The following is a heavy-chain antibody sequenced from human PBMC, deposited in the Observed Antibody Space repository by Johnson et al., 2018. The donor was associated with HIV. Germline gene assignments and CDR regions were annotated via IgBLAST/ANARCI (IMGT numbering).Heavy chain of an antibody. CDR3: ARVVVVVATFRVGAFDI. CDR2: INWNGGST. Sequence: VQLVESGGGVVRPGGSLRLSCAASGFTFDDYGMSWVRQVPGKGLVWVSDINWNGGSTGYADSVKGRFTISRDNAKKSLYLQMNSLRAEDTALYYCARVVVVVATFRVGAFDIWGQGTMVTVSS. D-gene: IGHD2-15*01. V-gene: IGHV3-20*04. J-gene: IGHJ3*02. CDR1: GFTFDDYG.